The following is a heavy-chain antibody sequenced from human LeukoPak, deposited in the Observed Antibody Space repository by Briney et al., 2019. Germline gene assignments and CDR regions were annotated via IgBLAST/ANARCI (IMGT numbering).Heavy chain of an antibody. V-gene: IGHV3-66*01. CDR2: IYSGGST. Sequence: PGGSLRLSCAASGFTVSSNYMSWVRPAPGKGLEWVSVIYSGGSTYYADSVQGRFTISRDNSKNTLYLQMNSLRAEDTAVYYCARDEYSSSPGPTWGQGTLVTVSS. CDR3: ARDEYSSSPGPT. J-gene: IGHJ5*02. D-gene: IGHD6-6*01. CDR1: GFTVSSNY.